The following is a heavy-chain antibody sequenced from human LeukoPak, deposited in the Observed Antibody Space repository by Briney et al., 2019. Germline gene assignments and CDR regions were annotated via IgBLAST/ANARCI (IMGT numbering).Heavy chain of an antibody. D-gene: IGHD7-27*01. CDR3: AKDYEMNNWGVFSL. CDR1: GFSFSNYA. Sequence: GGSLRLSCAASGFSFSNYAMSWVRQAPGKGLEWLSCIRGNSGSTNYADSVRGRFTISRDNSKNTLYLQMNSLGAEDTAVYYCAKDYEMNNWGVFSLWGRGTMVTVSS. CDR2: IRGNSGST. J-gene: IGHJ3*01. V-gene: IGHV3-23*01.